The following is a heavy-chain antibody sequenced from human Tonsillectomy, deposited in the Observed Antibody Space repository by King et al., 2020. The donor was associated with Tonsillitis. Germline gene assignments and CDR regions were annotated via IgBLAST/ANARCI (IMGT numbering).Heavy chain of an antibody. CDR2: ISYDGSNK. J-gene: IGHJ4*02. D-gene: IGHD4-23*01. CDR3: AKDGLEAGVTVVTPNFDF. Sequence: VQLVESGGGVVQPGRSLRLSCAASGFIFSSYGMHWVRQAPGKGLEWVAIISYDGSNKYYTDSVRGRFTISRDNSKNTLYLQMNSLRAEDTAVYHCAKDGLEAGVTVVTPNFDFWGQGTLVTVSS. CDR1: GFIFSSYG. V-gene: IGHV3-30*18.